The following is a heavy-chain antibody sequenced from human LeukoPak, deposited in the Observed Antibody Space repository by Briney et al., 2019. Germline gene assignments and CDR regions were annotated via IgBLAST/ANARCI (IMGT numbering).Heavy chain of an antibody. J-gene: IGHJ5*02. CDR2: IYPGDSDT. CDR3: ARHRGYSYGLSGWFDP. Sequence: GESLKISCKGSGYSFGSYWIAWVRQMPGKGLEWMGIIYPGDSDTRYGPSFQGQVTISADKSISTAYLQWSSLKASDTAMYYCARHRGYSYGLSGWFDPWGQGTLVTVSS. D-gene: IGHD5-18*01. V-gene: IGHV5-51*01. CDR1: GYSFGSYW.